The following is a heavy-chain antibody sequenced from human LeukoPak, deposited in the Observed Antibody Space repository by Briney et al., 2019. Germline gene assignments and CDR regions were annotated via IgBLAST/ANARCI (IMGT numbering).Heavy chain of an antibody. Sequence: PGGSLRLSCAASGFIFSDYYMNWVRQAPGKGLEWVSAISSSSSQIRYADSVRGRFTISRDNSKDILYLQMNSLRAEDTAVYYCARDRSGTYLDYWGQGTLVTVSS. D-gene: IGHD1-26*01. J-gene: IGHJ4*02. V-gene: IGHV3-21*01. CDR3: ARDRSGTYLDY. CDR1: GFIFSDYY. CDR2: ISSSSSQI.